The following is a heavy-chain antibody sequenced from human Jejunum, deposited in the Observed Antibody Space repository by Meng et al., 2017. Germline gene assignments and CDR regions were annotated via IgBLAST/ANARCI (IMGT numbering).Heavy chain of an antibody. CDR2: INAGSGYT. D-gene: IGHD1-7*01. J-gene: IGHJ4*02. CDR3: ARERELGVAAYFDF. Sequence: VQLVQSGAEVKKPGGSVKVYCKASGYTFSNYVIYWVRQAPGQRLEWMGWINAGSGYTQYSQKFQGRVTLTRDTPASTSYMELRSLRSEDTAVYYCARERELGVAAYFDFWGQGTLVTVSS. V-gene: IGHV1-3*01. CDR1: GYTFSNYV.